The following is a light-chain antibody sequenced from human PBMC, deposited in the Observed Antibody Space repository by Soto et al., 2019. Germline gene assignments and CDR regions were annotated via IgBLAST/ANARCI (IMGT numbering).Light chain of an antibody. Sequence: DIVMTQSPDSLAVSLGERATINCKSSQTVLYSSNNKDYLAWYQQKPGQPPKLLIYWASTRESGVPDRFSGSGSGTDFTLTISSLQAEDVAVYYCQQYYRTPLTFGGVTKVEIK. CDR3: QQYYRTPLT. V-gene: IGKV4-1*01. J-gene: IGKJ4*01. CDR1: QTVLYSSNNKDY. CDR2: WAS.